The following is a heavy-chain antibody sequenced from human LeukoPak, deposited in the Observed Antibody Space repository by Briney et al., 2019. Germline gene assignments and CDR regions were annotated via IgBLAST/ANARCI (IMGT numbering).Heavy chain of an antibody. Sequence: PGGSLRLSCAAAGFTFSSYSMTWVRQAPGKGLEWVSSNSSSSSYIYYADSVKGRFTISRDNAKNSLYLQMNSLRAEDTAVYYCARHYGSGSCCNPFGYWGQGTLVTVSS. V-gene: IGHV3-21*01. CDR1: GFTFSSYS. D-gene: IGHD3-10*01. CDR2: NSSSSSYI. CDR3: ARHYGSGSCCNPFGY. J-gene: IGHJ4*02.